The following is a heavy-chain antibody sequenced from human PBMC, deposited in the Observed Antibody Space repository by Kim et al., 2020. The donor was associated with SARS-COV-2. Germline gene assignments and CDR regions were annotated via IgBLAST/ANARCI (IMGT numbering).Heavy chain of an antibody. CDR3: ATTNPKPTYYDFWSGYSFDY. V-gene: IGHV3-53*01. CDR1: GFTVSSNY. CDR2: IYSGGST. D-gene: IGHD3-3*01. Sequence: GGSLRLSCAASGFTVSSNYMSWVRQAPGKGLEWVSVIYSGGSTYYADSVKGRFTISRDNSKNTLYLQMNSLRAEDTAVYYCATTNPKPTYYDFWSGYSFDYWGQGTLVTVSS. J-gene: IGHJ4*02.